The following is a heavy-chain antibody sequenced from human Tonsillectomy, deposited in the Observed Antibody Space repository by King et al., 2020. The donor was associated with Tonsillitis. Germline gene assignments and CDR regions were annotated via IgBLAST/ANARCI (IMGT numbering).Heavy chain of an antibody. D-gene: IGHD3-22*01. CDR2: IYSGDSI. CDR1: GFTVSTNY. CDR3: ARVRYYFDSIGYPDY. Sequence: EVQLVESGGGLVQPGGSLRLSCAASGFTVSTNYMSWVRQAPGKGLEWVSVIYSGDSIYYADSVKGRFTISRDNSKNTLYLQMNSLRAEDTAVYYCARVRYYFDSIGYPDYWGQGTLVTVSS. J-gene: IGHJ4*02. V-gene: IGHV3-66*01.